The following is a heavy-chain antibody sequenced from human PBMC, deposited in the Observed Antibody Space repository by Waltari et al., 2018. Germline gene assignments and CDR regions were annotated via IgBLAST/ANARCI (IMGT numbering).Heavy chain of an antibody. CDR1: GFTFSSYA. D-gene: IGHD2-15*01. CDR2: ISGSGGST. Sequence: EVQLVESGGGLVQPGGSLRLSCAASGFTFSSYAMSWVRQAPGKGLEWVSAISGSGGSTYYADSVKCLFTISRDNSKNTLYLQMNSLRAEDTAVYYCAKEDGARGLVVVAATDYWGQGTLVIVSS. J-gene: IGHJ4*02. V-gene: IGHV3-23*04. CDR3: AKEDGARGLVVVAATDY.